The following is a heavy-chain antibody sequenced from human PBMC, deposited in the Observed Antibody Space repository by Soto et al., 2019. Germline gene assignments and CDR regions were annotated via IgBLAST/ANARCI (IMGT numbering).Heavy chain of an antibody. CDR2: ISSSSSTI. V-gene: IGHV3-48*01. J-gene: IGHJ6*03. CDR1: GFTFSSYS. D-gene: IGHD3-3*01. Sequence: PGGSLRLSCAASGFTFSSYSMNWVRQAPGKGLEWVSYISSSSSTIYYADSVKGRFTISRDNAKNSLYLQMNSLRAEDTAVYYCARDRLRFFKYYYYYMDVWGKGTTVTVSS. CDR3: ARDRLRFFKYYYYYMDV.